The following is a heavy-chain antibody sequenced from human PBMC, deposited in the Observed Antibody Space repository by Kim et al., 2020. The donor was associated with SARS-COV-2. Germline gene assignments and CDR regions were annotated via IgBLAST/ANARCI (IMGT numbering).Heavy chain of an antibody. J-gene: IGHJ6*02. V-gene: IGHV3-15*01. Sequence: GGSLRLSCAASGFTFCNAWMSWVRQAPGKGLEWVGRIKSKTDGGTTDYAAPVKGRFTISRVDSKNTLYLQMNSLKTEDTAVYYCTALLRYFDWLADKYYYNAIAVRGQETTVTVS. CDR1: GFTFCNAW. CDR3: TALLRYFDWLADKYYYNAIAV. D-gene: IGHD3-9*01. CDR2: IKSKTDGGTT.